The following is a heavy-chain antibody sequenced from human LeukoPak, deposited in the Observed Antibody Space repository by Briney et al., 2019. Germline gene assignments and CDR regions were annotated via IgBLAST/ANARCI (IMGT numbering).Heavy chain of an antibody. CDR1: GFTFSNYW. D-gene: IGHD3-10*01. J-gene: IGHJ4*02. CDR2: ISTDGTNT. CDR3: AKDLWDYYGSGSTFDY. Sequence: GGSLRLSCAASGFTFSNYWMHWVRRAPGKGLLWVSRISTDGTNTNYADSVKGRFTISRDNSKNTLYLQMNSLRAEDTAMYYCAKDLWDYYGSGSTFDYWGQGTLVTVSS. V-gene: IGHV3-74*01.